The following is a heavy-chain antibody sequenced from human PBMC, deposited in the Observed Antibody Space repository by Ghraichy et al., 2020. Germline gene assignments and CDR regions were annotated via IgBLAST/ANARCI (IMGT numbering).Heavy chain of an antibody. V-gene: IGHV4-34*01. Sequence: SETLSLTCAVYGGSFSGYYWSWIRQPPGKGLEWIGEINHSGSTNYNPSLKSRVTISVDTSKNQFSLKLSSVTAADTAVYYCAVLSFGERRGYSSSWYDYWGQGTLVTVSS. CDR1: GGSFSGYY. D-gene: IGHD6-13*01. CDR3: AVLSFGERRGYSSSWYDY. J-gene: IGHJ4*02. CDR2: INHSGST.